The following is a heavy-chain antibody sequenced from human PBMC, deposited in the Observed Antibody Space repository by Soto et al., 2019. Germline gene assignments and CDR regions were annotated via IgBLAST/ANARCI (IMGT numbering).Heavy chain of an antibody. D-gene: IGHD3-16*01. CDR3: VSRGIGTLHGLVDV. Sequence: QVQLQQSGPGLVKPSETLSLTCSVSSGPTSSHNWGWIRQTPGRGLEWIGYVYSTGGTSYNPSLTXXCXXPADASTSLISSTLTSVTAADTAVCSCVSRGIGTLHGLVDVWGQGTTVRVSS. V-gene: IGHV4-4*08. CDR1: SGPTSSHN. J-gene: IGHJ6*02. CDR2: VYSTGGT.